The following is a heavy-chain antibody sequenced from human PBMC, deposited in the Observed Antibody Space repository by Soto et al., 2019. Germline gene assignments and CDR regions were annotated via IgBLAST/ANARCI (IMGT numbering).Heavy chain of an antibody. CDR3: ARDKSGYDILASYRRFDE. J-gene: IGHJ4*02. Sequence: GGSLILSCAASGFTVSSNYMSWVLQAPGKGLEWVSVIYSGGSTYYADSVKGRFTISRDNSKNTLYLQMNSLRAEDTAVYYCARDKSGYDILASYRRFDEWGQGTLVIVSS. D-gene: IGHD3-9*01. CDR2: IYSGGST. CDR1: GFTVSSNY. V-gene: IGHV3-66*01.